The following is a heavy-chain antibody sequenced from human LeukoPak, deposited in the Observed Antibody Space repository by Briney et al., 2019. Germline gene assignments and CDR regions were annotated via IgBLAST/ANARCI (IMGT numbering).Heavy chain of an antibody. CDR2: IRTETNGATA. CDR3: ARLIAVVVAASSYFDF. D-gene: IGHD2-15*01. CDR1: GFTFGGDA. J-gene: IGHJ4*02. Sequence: GGSLRLSCTASGFTFGGDAMSWFRQAPGKGLEWVGFIRTETNGATAEYAASVKGRFSISRDDSKSIAYLQMNSLKTEDTAVYYCARLIAVVVAASSYFDFWGQGTRVTVSS. V-gene: IGHV3-49*03.